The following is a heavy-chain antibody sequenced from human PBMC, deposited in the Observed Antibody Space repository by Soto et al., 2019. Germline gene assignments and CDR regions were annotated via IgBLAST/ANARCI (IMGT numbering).Heavy chain of an antibody. D-gene: IGHD3-9*01. J-gene: IGHJ5*02. Sequence: QVQLQESGPGLVKPSETLSLTCNVSGGSISTSYWTWIRQPPGKGLEWIGYIYHTGSTRYNPSLRSRVTMSVDTSKTRFSLRLSSVTAADTAVYYCARHPISYSDVLTGQIVYPEFNCIDPWGQGTLVTVSS. CDR1: GGSISTSY. V-gene: IGHV4-59*08. CDR3: ARHPISYSDVLTGQIVYPEFNCIDP. CDR2: IYHTGST.